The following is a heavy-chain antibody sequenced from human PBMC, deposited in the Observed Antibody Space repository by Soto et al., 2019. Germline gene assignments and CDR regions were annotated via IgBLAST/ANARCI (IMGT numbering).Heavy chain of an antibody. CDR2: IYPGDSDT. J-gene: IGHJ4*02. Sequence: GEALKISCKGSGYSFASYWIGWVRQMPGKGLEWMGIIYPGDSDTRYSPSFQGQVTISADKSISTAYLQWSSLKASDTAMYYRARHPLKSAYFDYWGQGTLVTVSS. CDR1: GYSFASYW. V-gene: IGHV5-51*01. CDR3: ARHPLKSAYFDY.